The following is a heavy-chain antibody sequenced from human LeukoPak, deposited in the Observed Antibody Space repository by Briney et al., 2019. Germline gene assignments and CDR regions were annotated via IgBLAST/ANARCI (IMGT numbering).Heavy chain of an antibody. D-gene: IGHD2-2*01. V-gene: IGHV1-2*02. Sequence: ASVKVSCKASGYTFTGYYMHWVRQAPGQGLEWMGWINPNSGGTNYAQKFQGRVTMTRDTSISTAYMEPSRLRSDDTAVYYCAREGVVVPAGDYWGQGTLVTVSS. CDR3: AREGVVVPAGDY. J-gene: IGHJ4*02. CDR2: INPNSGGT. CDR1: GYTFTGYY.